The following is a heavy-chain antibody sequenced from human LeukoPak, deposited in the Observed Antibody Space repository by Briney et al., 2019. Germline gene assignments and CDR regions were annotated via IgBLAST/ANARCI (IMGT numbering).Heavy chain of an antibody. J-gene: IGHJ2*01. D-gene: IGHD3-22*01. CDR1: GGSISSSSYY. CDR2: IYYTRST. CDR3: ARGVTMIVVVIPDWYFDL. Sequence: LSLTCTVSGGSISSSSYYWGWIRQPPGKGLEWIGSIYYTRSTYYNPSLKSRVTISVHTSTTPFSLKLTSVTAAATAVYYCARGVTMIVVVIPDWYFDLWGRGTLVTVSS. V-gene: IGHV4-39*01.